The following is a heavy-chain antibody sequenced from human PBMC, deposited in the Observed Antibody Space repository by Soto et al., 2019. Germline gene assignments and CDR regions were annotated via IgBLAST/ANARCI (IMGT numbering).Heavy chain of an antibody. D-gene: IGHD2-2*01. CDR3: ARDFRSSCSGTSCIYFDY. V-gene: IGHV1-18*01. J-gene: IGHJ4*02. Sequence: KESGASVRVSCKASGYTFTSYGFSWVRQAPGQGLEWVPWIGANNGDTNSAEKFQGRVTLTTDTSTSTAYMELRSLRSDDTAVYYCARDFRSSCSGTSCIYFDYWGQGTLVTVSS. CDR2: IGANNGDT. CDR1: GYTFTSYG.